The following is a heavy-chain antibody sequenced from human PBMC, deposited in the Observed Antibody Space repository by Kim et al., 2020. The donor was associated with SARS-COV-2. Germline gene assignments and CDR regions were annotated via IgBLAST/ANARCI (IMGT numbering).Heavy chain of an antibody. CDR1: GFTFSSYG. CDR2: ISYDGSNK. D-gene: IGHD6-19*01. Sequence: GGSLRLSCAASGFTFSSYGMHWVRQAPGKGLEWVAVISYDGSNKYYADSVKGRFTISRDNSKNTLYLQMNSLRAEDTAVYYCACEEELQPGAVNPFLEWGQGTLVTVSS. CDR3: ACEEELQPGAVNPFLE. V-gene: IGHV3-30*03. J-gene: IGHJ4*02.